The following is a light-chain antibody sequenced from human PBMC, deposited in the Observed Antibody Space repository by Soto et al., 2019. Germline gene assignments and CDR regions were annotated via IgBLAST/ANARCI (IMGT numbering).Light chain of an antibody. Sequence: QSALTQPASVSGSPGQSITISCTGTNSDVGGYNYVSWYQQHPGKAPKLMTYEVSNRPSGVSNRFSGSKSGNTASLTISGLQAEDEADYYCCSYTSSSTYVFGTGTKLTVL. CDR3: CSYTSSSTYV. J-gene: IGLJ1*01. CDR1: NSDVGGYNY. V-gene: IGLV2-14*01. CDR2: EVS.